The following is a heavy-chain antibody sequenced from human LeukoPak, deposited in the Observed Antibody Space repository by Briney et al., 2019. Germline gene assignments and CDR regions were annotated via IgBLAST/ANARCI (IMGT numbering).Heavy chain of an antibody. CDR3: ARDGHIVVVTAVDY. V-gene: IGHV3-30-3*01. Sequence: GGSLRLSCAASGFTVSSNYMSWVRQAPGKGLEWVAVISYDGSNKYYADSVKGRFTISRDNSKNTLYLQMNSLRAEDTAVYYCARDGHIVVVTAVDYWGQGTLVTVSS. CDR1: GFTVSSNY. J-gene: IGHJ4*02. CDR2: ISYDGSNK. D-gene: IGHD2-21*02.